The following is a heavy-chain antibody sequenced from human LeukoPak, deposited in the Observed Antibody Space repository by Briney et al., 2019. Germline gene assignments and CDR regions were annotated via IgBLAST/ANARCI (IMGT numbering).Heavy chain of an antibody. Sequence: GGSLRLSCAASGFTVSSNYMSWVRQAPGKGLEWVSVIYSGGSTYYADSVKGRFTISRDNSKNTLYLQMNSLRAEDTAVYYCARDSRYSSGWFFDNWGQGTLVTVSS. CDR3: ARDSRYSSGWFFDN. J-gene: IGHJ4*02. V-gene: IGHV3-66*02. CDR2: IYSGGST. CDR1: GFTVSSNY. D-gene: IGHD6-19*01.